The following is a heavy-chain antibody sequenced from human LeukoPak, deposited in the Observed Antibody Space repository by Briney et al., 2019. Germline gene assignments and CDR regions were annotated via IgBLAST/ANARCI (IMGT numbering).Heavy chain of an antibody. CDR2: INSDGSIT. Sequence: GGSLRLSCAASGFTFTTYWMHWVRQAPGKGLVWVSHINSDGSITSYADSVKGRFTISRDNAKNTLYLQMNSLRAEDTAVYYCARDLFTWGQGTLVTVSS. CDR1: GFTFTTYW. CDR3: ARDLFT. V-gene: IGHV3-74*01. J-gene: IGHJ5*02.